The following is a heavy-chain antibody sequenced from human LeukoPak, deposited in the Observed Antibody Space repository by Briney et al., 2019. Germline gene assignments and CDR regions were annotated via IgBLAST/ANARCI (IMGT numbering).Heavy chain of an antibody. CDR2: ISYDGSNK. Sequence: GGSLRLSCAASGFTFSSYGMHWVRQAPGKGLEWVAVISYDGSNKDYADSVKGRFTISRDNSKNTLSLQMNSLRAEDTAVYYCAKGPFGYSNPFDSWGRGPLVTVSS. V-gene: IGHV3-30*18. CDR3: AKGPFGYSNPFDS. D-gene: IGHD3-22*01. J-gene: IGHJ4*02. CDR1: GFTFSSYG.